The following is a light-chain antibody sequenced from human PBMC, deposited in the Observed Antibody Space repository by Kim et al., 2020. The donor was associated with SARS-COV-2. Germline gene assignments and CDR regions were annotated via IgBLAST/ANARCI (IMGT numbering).Light chain of an antibody. Sequence: SVKLTCTLSSGHSSYAIAWHQQQPEKGPRYLMKLNSDGSHSKGDGIPDRFSGSSSGAERYLTISSLQSEDEADYYGQTWGTGSVVFGGGTQLTVL. J-gene: IGLJ2*01. CDR2: LNSDGSH. CDR3: QTWGTGSVV. V-gene: IGLV4-69*01. CDR1: SGHSSYA.